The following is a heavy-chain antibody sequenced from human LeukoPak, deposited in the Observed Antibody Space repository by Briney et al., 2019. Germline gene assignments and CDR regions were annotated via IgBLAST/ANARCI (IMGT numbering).Heavy chain of an antibody. CDR3: ARRNILTEGEAFDI. D-gene: IGHD3-9*01. J-gene: IGHJ3*02. CDR2: IYNTRST. CDR1: GGSISSYY. Sequence: SSETLFLTCTVSGGSISSYYWTWLRQPPGKGLEWIGFIYNTRSTNYNPSLKSRATISFDTSKNQFSLKLNSVTAADTAVYYCARRNILTEGEAFDIWGQGTMVTVSS. V-gene: IGHV4-59*08.